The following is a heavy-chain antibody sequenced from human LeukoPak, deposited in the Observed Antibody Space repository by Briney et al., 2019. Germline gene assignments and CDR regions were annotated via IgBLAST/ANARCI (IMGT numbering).Heavy chain of an antibody. CDR3: ARDLLNDEGSSYFSDQ. J-gene: IGHJ4*02. CDR2: ISKSSDRI. Sequence: GGSLRLSCAASGFTFSSYSMNWVRQAPGKGLEWVSYISKSSDRIYHADSVKGRFTISRDNAKNSLYLQMDSLRAGDTAVYYCARDLLNDEGSSYFSDQWGQGTLVTVSS. V-gene: IGHV3-48*04. CDR1: GFTFSSYS. D-gene: IGHD2-2*01.